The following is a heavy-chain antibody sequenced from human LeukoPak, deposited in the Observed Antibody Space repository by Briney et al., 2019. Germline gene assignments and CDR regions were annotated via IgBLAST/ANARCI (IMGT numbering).Heavy chain of an antibody. CDR3: ATQADYDFWSGYDI. CDR2: ISSSGSTI. Sequence: GGSLRLSCAASGFTFSDYYMSWIRQAPGKGLEWVSYISSSGSTIYYADSVKGRFTISRDNAKNSLYLQVNSLRAEDTAVYYCATQADYDFWSGYDIWGQRTMVTVSS. J-gene: IGHJ3*02. CDR1: GFTFSDYY. V-gene: IGHV3-11*01. D-gene: IGHD3-3*01.